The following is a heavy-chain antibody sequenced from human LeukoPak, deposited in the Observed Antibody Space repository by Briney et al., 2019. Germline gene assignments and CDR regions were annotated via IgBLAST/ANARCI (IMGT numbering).Heavy chain of an antibody. CDR3: AKDHSSGFVDY. CDR2: ISYDGSNE. Sequence: GGSLRLSCTGSGFTFSSFGMHWVRQAPGKGLEWVTLISYDGSNEHYADSVKGRFTISRDNSKNTLYPQMNSLRVEDTAVYYCAKDHSSGFVDYWGQGTPVAVSS. CDR1: GFTFSSFG. J-gene: IGHJ4*02. V-gene: IGHV3-30*18. D-gene: IGHD6-19*01.